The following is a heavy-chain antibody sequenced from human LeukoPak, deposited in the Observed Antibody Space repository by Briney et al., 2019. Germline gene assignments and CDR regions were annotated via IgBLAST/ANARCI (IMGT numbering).Heavy chain of an antibody. J-gene: IGHJ4*02. V-gene: IGHV4-39*01. D-gene: IGHD6-13*01. CDR3: ARAGIAAAGIHFDY. CDR1: GGSISSSSYY. Sequence: SETLSLTCTVSGGSISSSSYYWGWIRQPPGKGLEWIGSIYYSGSTYYNPSLKSRVTISVDTSKNQFSLKLSSVTAADTAVYYCARAGIAAAGIHFDYWGQGTLVTVSS. CDR2: IYYSGST.